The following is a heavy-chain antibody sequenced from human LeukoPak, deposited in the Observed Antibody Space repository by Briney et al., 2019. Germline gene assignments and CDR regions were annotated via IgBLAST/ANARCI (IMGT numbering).Heavy chain of an antibody. CDR1: GFTFSSYE. Sequence: GGSLRLSCAASGFTFSSYEMNWVRQAPGKGLEWVSYISSSGSTIYYADSVKGRFTISRDNAKNSLYLQMNSLRAEDTAVYYCARAIFGVVPLTYYYMDVWGKGTTVTVSS. CDR3: ARAIFGVVPLTYYYMDV. J-gene: IGHJ6*03. D-gene: IGHD3-3*01. V-gene: IGHV3-48*03. CDR2: ISSSGSTI.